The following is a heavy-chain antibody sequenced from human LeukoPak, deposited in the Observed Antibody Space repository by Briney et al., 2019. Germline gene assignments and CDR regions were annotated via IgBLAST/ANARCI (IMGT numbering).Heavy chain of an antibody. Sequence: PSETLSLTCTVSGGSISSSSYYWGWIRQPPGKGLEWIGSIYYSGSTYYNPSLKSRVTISVDTSKNRFSLKLSSVTAADTAVYYCARPRGDSSGWPSDNWFDPWGQGTLVTVSS. CDR3: ARPRGDSSGWPSDNWFDP. V-gene: IGHV4-39*01. CDR1: GGSISSSSYY. CDR2: IYYSGST. D-gene: IGHD6-19*01. J-gene: IGHJ5*02.